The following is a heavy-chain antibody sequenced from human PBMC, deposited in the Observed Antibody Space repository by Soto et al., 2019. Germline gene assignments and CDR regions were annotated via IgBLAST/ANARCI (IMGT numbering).Heavy chain of an antibody. J-gene: IGHJ5*02. CDR1: GGSFSGYY. CDR3: ARGRPRWFDP. V-gene: IGHV4-34*01. Sequence: PSETLSLTCAVYGGSFSGYYWSWIRQPPGKGLEWIGEINHSGSTNYNPSLKSRVTISVDTSKNQVSLKLSSVTAADTAVYYCARGRPRWFDPWGQGTLVTVSS. CDR2: INHSGST.